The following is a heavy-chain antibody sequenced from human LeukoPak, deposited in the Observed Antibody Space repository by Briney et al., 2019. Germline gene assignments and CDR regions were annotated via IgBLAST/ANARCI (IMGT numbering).Heavy chain of an antibody. J-gene: IGHJ5*02. V-gene: IGHV4-59*01. CDR3: ARLSSLANIAARGRTWLDP. D-gene: IGHD6-6*01. Sequence: PSGTLSLTCTVSGGSISSYYWSWIRQPPGKGLEWIGYIDYSGSTNYNPSLKSRVTISVDTSKNQFSLKLSSVTAADTAVYYCARLSSLANIAARGRTWLDPWGQGSLVTVSS. CDR2: IDYSGST. CDR1: GGSISSYY.